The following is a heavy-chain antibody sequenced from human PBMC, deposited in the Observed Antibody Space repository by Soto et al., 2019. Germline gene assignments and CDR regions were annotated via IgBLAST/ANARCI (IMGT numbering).Heavy chain of an antibody. V-gene: IGHV1-8*01. CDR1: GYTFTSYD. J-gene: IGHJ6*03. CDR2: MNPNSGNT. Sequence: ASVKVSCKASGYTFTSYDINWVRQATGQGLEWMGWMNPNSGNTGYAQKFQGRVTMTRNTSISTAYMELSSLRSEDTAVYYCARVIVVPAAISYYYYYYMDVWGKGTTVTVSS. D-gene: IGHD2-2*02. CDR3: ARVIVVPAAISYYYYYYMDV.